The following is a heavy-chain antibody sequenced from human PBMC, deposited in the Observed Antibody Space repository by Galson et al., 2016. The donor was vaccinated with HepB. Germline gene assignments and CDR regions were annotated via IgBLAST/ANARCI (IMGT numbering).Heavy chain of an antibody. V-gene: IGHV3-30*03. J-gene: IGHJ4*02. CDR3: TTMSFGESPPLTG. CDR1: GFTFSHYA. CDR2: ISYDGSNE. Sequence: SLRLSCAASGFTFSHYAMHWVRQAPGKGLEWVAIISYDGSNEYYADSMKGRFTISRDNSKNTLYLQMNSLRTEDTAVYYCTTMSFGESPPLTGWGQGTLVTVSS. D-gene: IGHD3-10*01.